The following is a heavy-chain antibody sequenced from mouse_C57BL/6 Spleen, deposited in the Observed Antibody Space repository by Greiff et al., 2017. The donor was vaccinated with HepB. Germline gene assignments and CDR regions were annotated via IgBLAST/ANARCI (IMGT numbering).Heavy chain of an antibody. V-gene: IGHV1-15*01. CDR1: GYTFTDYE. J-gene: IGHJ3*01. CDR2: IDPETGGT. Sequence: QVQLQQSGAELVRPGASVTLSCKASGYTFTDYEMHWVKQTPVHGLEWIGAIDPETGGTAYNQKFKGKAILTADKSSSTAYMELRSLTSEDSAVYYCTINWDVRWFAYWGQGTLVTVSA. D-gene: IGHD4-1*01. CDR3: TINWDVRWFAY.